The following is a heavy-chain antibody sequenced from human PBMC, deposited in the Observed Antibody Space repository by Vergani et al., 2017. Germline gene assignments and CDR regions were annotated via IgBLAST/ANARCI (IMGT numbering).Heavy chain of an antibody. V-gene: IGHV4-59*02. Sequence: QVKLQESGPGLVKPSETLSLTCTVSGASVNSYYWSWIRQPPGKGLEWLGYVSFRGDTLYYPSVKGGMTISLNTSSNQFSLYLTSVTAADTAVYYCARSRIYYGAGSPDYWGQGTLVTVSS. J-gene: IGHJ4*02. CDR2: VSFRGDT. CDR1: GASVNSYY. CDR3: ARSRIYYGAGSPDY. D-gene: IGHD3-10*01.